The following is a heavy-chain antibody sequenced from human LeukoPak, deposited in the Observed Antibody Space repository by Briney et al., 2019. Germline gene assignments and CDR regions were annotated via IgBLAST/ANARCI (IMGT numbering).Heavy chain of an antibody. Sequence: QPGGSLRLSCAASGFTFSSYEMNWVRQAPGKGLEWVSYISSSGSTIYYADSVKGRFTISRDNAKNSLYLQMNSLRAEDTAVYYCARQLRLGELSAYFDYWGQGTLVTVSS. CDR2: ISSSGSTI. D-gene: IGHD3-16*02. J-gene: IGHJ4*02. CDR3: ARQLRLGELSAYFDY. CDR1: GFTFSSYE. V-gene: IGHV3-48*03.